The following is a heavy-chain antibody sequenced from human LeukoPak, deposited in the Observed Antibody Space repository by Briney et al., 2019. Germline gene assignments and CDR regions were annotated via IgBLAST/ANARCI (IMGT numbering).Heavy chain of an antibody. Sequence: PGRSLRLSCAASGFTFGSSGMHWVRQAPGKGPEWVAVIWYDGSNKYYAHSVKGRFTISRDNSKNTLYLQMNGLRAEDTALYYCARDPSAGGGNYLENWGQGTLVTVSS. V-gene: IGHV3-33*01. CDR1: GFTFGSSG. CDR3: ARDPSAGGGNYLEN. CDR2: IWYDGSNK. J-gene: IGHJ4*02. D-gene: IGHD4-23*01.